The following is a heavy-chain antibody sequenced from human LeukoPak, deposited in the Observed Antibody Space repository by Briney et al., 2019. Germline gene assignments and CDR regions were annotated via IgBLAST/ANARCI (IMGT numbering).Heavy chain of an antibody. CDR1: GGSISSYY. V-gene: IGHV4-4*07. J-gene: IGHJ5*02. CDR3: ARLDCSGGSCYQVRVGSSWFDP. CDR2: IYTSGST. Sequence: SETLSLTCTVSGGSISSYYWSWIRQPAGRGLEWIGRIYTSGSTNYNPSLKSRVTMSLDTSKNQFSLKLSSVTAADTAVYYCARLDCSGGSCYQVRVGSSWFDPWGQGTLVTVSS. D-gene: IGHD2-15*01.